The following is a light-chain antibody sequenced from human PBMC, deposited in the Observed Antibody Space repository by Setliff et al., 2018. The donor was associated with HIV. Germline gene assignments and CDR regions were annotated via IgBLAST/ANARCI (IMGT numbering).Light chain of an antibody. Sequence: QSVLTQPPSVSGAPGQRVTISRTGSSSNIGAGYDVHWYQQLPGTAPKLLIYGNNNRPSGVPDRFSGSKSGTSASLAITGLQSEDEADYYCQSYDSGLSGYVFGTGTKVTVL. CDR1: SSNIGAGYD. CDR3: QSYDSGLSGYV. CDR2: GNN. J-gene: IGLJ1*01. V-gene: IGLV1-40*01.